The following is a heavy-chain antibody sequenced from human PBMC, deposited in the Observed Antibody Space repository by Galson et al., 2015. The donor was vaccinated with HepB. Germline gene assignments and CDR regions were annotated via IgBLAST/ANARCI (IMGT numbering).Heavy chain of an antibody. CDR3: ARAKEGRGYFDY. J-gene: IGHJ4*02. CDR2: AYHSGGT. CDR1: GDSISNDRW. Sequence: ETLSLTCAVSGDSISNDRWRSWVRQPPGEGLEWIGEAYHSGGTNYRPSLKSRVTISVDKSKNQFSLKLTSVTAADTAVYYCARAKEGRGYFDYWGQGTLVTVSS. V-gene: IGHV4-4*02. D-gene: IGHD3-10*01.